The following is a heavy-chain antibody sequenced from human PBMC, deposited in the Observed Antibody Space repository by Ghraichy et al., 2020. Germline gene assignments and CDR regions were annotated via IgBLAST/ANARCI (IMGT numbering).Heavy chain of an antibody. J-gene: IGHJ4*02. CDR3: ARIGAMVLDY. CDR1: GFTFSSYW. Sequence: GESLNISCAASGFTFSSYWMSWVRQAPGKGLEWVANIKQDGSEKYYVDSVKGRFTISRDYAKNSLYLQMNSLRAEDTAVYYCARIGAMVLDYWGQGTLVTVSS. CDR2: IKQDGSEK. D-gene: IGHD5-18*01. V-gene: IGHV3-7*01.